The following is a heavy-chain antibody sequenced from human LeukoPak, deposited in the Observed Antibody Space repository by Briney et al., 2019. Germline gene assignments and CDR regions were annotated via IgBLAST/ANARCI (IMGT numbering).Heavy chain of an antibody. Sequence: GASVKVSCKASGGTFSSYAISWVRQAPGQGLEWMGGIIPIFGTANYAQKFQGRVTITTDESTSTAYMELSSLRSEDTAVYYCARGWGANFDWLLRYWGQGTLVTVSS. J-gene: IGHJ4*02. CDR1: GGTFSSYA. D-gene: IGHD3-9*01. CDR2: IIPIFGTA. V-gene: IGHV1-69*05. CDR3: ARGWGANFDWLLRY.